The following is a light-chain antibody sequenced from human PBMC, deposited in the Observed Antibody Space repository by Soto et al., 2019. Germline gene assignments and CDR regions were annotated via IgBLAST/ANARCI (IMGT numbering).Light chain of an antibody. CDR3: QQYGSSPRT. CDR2: GAS. V-gene: IGKV3-20*01. J-gene: IGKJ1*01. Sequence: EIVLTQSPGTLSLSPWKRATLSCRASQSVSSSYLAWYQQKPGQAPRLLIYGASSRATGIPDRFSGSGSGTDFTLTISRLEPEDFAVYYCQQYGSSPRTFGQGTKVEIK. CDR1: QSVSSSY.